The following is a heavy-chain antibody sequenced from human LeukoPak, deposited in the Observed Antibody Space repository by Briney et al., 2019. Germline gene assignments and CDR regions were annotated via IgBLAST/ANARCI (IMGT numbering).Heavy chain of an antibody. Sequence: GGSLRLSCAASGFSFSSYAMNWVRQAPGKGLEWVSLISGTGGSTYYADSVRGRFTISRDNSKNTLYLQMNSLRAEDTAVYYCAGTTCGGDCYSEYWGQGTQVTVSS. CDR3: AGTTCGGDCYSEY. CDR2: ISGTGGST. D-gene: IGHD2-21*02. CDR1: GFSFSSYA. V-gene: IGHV3-23*01. J-gene: IGHJ4*02.